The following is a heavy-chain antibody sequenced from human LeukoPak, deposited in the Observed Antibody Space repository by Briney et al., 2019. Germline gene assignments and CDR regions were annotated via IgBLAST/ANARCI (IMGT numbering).Heavy chain of an antibody. V-gene: IGHV4-38-2*01. CDR2: MYHNRGT. J-gene: IGHJ6*04. D-gene: IGHD3-10*01. Sequence: SETLSLTCAVSGYSISSGYYWGWIRHPPGTGLEWIGSMYHNRGTYYNPPLKSRVTISMDTSKNQFSQRLSSVTAADTAVYYCASYYASGVSAYDYFGMDVWGKGTTVTVSS. CDR3: ASYYASGVSAYDYFGMDV. CDR1: GYSISSGYY.